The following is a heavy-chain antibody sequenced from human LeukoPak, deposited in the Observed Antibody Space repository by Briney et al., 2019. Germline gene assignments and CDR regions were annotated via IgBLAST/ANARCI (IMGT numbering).Heavy chain of an antibody. D-gene: IGHD6-19*01. Sequence: GGSLRLSCAASGFTFSSYSMNWVRQAPGKGLEWVSYISSSSSTIYYADSVKGRFTISRDNAKNSLYLQMNSLRAEDTAVYYCARGYSSGSFDPWGQGTLVAVSS. CDR2: ISSSSSTI. J-gene: IGHJ5*02. CDR3: ARGYSSGSFDP. V-gene: IGHV3-48*01. CDR1: GFTFSSYS.